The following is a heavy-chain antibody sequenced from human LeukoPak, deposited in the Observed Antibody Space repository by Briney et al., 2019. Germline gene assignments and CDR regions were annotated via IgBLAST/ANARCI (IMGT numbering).Heavy chain of an antibody. V-gene: IGHV3-21*01. Sequence: GGSLTLTCAASGFTFSSYRMNWVRQAPGEGLEWVSSISSSSYIYYADSVKGRFTISRDNAKNSLYLQMNSLRAEDTAVYYCAGIYYGSGSFDYWGQGTLVTVSS. CDR1: GFTFSSYR. CDR2: ISSSSYI. D-gene: IGHD3-10*01. CDR3: AGIYYGSGSFDY. J-gene: IGHJ4*02.